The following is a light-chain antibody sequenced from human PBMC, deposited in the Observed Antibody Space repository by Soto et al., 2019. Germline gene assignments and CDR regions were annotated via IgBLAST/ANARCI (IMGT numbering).Light chain of an antibody. CDR1: SSDVGGYNY. J-gene: IGLJ1*01. Sequence: QSALTQPASVSGSPGQSITISCTGTSSDVGGYNYVSWYQQLPGKAPKLMIYKVSNRPSGVSNRFSGSKSGNTASLTISGLQAEDEADYYCSSYTGSSTPYVFGTGTKVTVL. CDR3: SSYTGSSTPYV. V-gene: IGLV2-14*01. CDR2: KVS.